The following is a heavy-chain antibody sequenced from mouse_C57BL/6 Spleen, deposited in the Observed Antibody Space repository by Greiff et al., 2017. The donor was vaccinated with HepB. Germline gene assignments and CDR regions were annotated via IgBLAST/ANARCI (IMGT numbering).Heavy chain of an antibody. D-gene: IGHD4-1*01. J-gene: IGHJ2*01. CDR2: IYPGDGDT. CDR3: ASELGRVGDY. CDR1: GYAFSSSW. Sequence: QVQLQQSGPELVKPGASVKISCKASGYAFSSSWMNWVKQRPGKGLEWIGRIYPGDGDTNYNWKFKGKATLTADKSSSTADMQLSSLTSEDSAVYFCASELGRVGDYWGQGTTLTVSS. V-gene: IGHV1-82*01.